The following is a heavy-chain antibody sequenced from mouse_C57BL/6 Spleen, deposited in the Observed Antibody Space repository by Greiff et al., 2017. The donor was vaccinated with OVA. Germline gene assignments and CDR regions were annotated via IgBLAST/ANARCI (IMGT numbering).Heavy chain of an antibody. CDR1: GFTFTDYY. J-gene: IGHJ2*01. Sequence: EVQVVESGGGLVQPGGSLSLSCAASGFTFTDYYMSWVRQPPGKALEWLGFIRNKANGYTTEYSASVKGRFTISRDNSQSILYLQMNALRAEDSATYYCARYGGSGYFYFDYWGQGTTLTVSS. V-gene: IGHV7-3*01. CDR2: IRNKANGYTT. D-gene: IGHD3-2*02. CDR3: ARYGGSGYFYFDY.